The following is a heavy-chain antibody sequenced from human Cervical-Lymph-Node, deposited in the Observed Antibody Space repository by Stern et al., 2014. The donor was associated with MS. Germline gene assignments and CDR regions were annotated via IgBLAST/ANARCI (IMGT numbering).Heavy chain of an antibody. V-gene: IGHV1-2*02. CDR1: GYTFTGYF. CDR2: INPNSGDT. D-gene: IGHD5-24*01. CDR3: AREGGEMATTQLAFDY. J-gene: IGHJ4*02. Sequence: VQLVASGAEVKNPGASVKVSCKASGYTFTGYFMHWVRQAPGQGLYWMAYINPNSGDTNYAQKFQGRVTGTRDTSISTAYMELTSLTSDDTALYYCAREGGEMATTQLAFDYWGQGTLVTVSS.